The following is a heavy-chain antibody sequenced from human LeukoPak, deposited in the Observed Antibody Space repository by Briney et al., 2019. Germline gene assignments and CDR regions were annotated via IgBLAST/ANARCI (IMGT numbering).Heavy chain of an antibody. V-gene: IGHV4-34*01. D-gene: IGHD3-10*01. CDR2: INHSGST. CDR3: ARGVDYYGSGSYSYYYYYMDV. CDR1: GGSFSGYY. J-gene: IGHJ6*03. Sequence: SETLSLTCAVYGGSFSGYYWSWIRQPPAKGLEWIGEINHSGSTNYNPSLKSRVTISVDTSKNQFSLKLSTVTAADTAVYYCARGVDYYGSGSYSYYYYYMDVWGKGTTVTVSS.